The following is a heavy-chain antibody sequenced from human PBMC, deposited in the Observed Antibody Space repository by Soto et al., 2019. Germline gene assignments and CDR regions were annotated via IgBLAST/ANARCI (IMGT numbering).Heavy chain of an antibody. V-gene: IGHV3-23*01. CDR3: GRETAFDI. J-gene: IGHJ3*02. Sequence: EVQLLESGGGLVQPGGSLRLSCAASGFSFSTYAMSWARQAPGKGLEWVSAIISGGDTYYADSVKGRFTISRDNSKNTLYLQMNSLRAEDTAVYYCGRETAFDIWGQGTMVIVSS. CDR1: GFSFSTYA. CDR2: IISGGDT.